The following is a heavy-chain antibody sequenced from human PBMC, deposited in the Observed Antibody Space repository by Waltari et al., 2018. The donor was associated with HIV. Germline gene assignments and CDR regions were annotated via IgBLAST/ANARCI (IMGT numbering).Heavy chain of an antibody. V-gene: IGHV6-1*01. CDR1: GHSFSSNPAA. CDR3: ARSYCSSTSCPRGRYFDY. D-gene: IGHD2-2*01. J-gene: IGHJ4*02. CDR2: TYYRSKWYN. Sequence: HVQLLQSGPGPVKPSQTLHLTFAISGHSFSSNPAAWNWITQSPSRGLEWLGRTYYRSKWYNDYAVSVKSRITINPDTSKNQFSLQLNSVTPEDTAVYYCARSYCSSTSCPRGRYFDYWGQGTLVTVSS.